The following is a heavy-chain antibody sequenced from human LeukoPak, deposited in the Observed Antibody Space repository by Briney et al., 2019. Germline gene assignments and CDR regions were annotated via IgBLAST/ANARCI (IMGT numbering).Heavy chain of an antibody. V-gene: IGHV3-48*04. D-gene: IGHD2-2*02. CDR3: VTCSSTSCYKTDY. J-gene: IGHJ4*02. CDR2: ISTTGSSI. Sequence: GGSLRLSCAASGFTFSSYWMNWVSQAPGKGLEWVSYISTTGSSIKYADSVKGRFTISRDNAKKSVYLQMNSLRAEDTAVYYCVTCSSTSCYKTDYWGQGTLVTVSS. CDR1: GFTFSSYW.